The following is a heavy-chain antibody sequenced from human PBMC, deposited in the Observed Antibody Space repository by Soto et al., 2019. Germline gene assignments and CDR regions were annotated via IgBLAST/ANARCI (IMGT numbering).Heavy chain of an antibody. CDR3: ASQTYYYDSSGYRQYDAFDI. Sequence: QVQLQQWGAGLLKPSETLSLTCAVYGGSFSGYYWSWIRQPPGKGLEWIGEINHSGSTNYNPSLKSRVTISVDTSKNQFSLKLSSVTAADTAVYYCASQTYYYDSSGYRQYDAFDIWGQGTMVTVSS. J-gene: IGHJ3*02. D-gene: IGHD3-22*01. V-gene: IGHV4-34*01. CDR1: GGSFSGYY. CDR2: INHSGST.